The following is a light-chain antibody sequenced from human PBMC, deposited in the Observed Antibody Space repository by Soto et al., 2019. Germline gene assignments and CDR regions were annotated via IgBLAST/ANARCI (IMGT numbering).Light chain of an antibody. CDR3: QQSGSSPWT. CDR2: DAS. V-gene: IGKV3-20*01. CDR1: QSVSSTY. Sequence: EIVLTQSPGTLSLSPGERATLSCRASQSVSSTYLAWFQQKPGQAPRLLIYDASSRATGIPDRFSGSGSGTDFTLTISRLEPADFAVYYCQQSGSSPWTFGQGTKVDIK. J-gene: IGKJ1*01.